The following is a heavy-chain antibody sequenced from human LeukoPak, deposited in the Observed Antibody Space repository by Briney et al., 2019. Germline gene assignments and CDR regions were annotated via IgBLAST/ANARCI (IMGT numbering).Heavy chain of an antibody. V-gene: IGHV3-21*01. Sequence: GGSLRLSCAASGFTFSSYAMHWVRQAPGKGLEWVSSISSSSSYIYYADSVKGRFTISRDNAKNSLYLQMNSLRADDTAVYYCARADCSRTSCCLGGPHGNYYFDYWGQGTLVTVSS. CDR2: ISSSSSYI. D-gene: IGHD2-2*01. CDR3: ARADCSRTSCCLGGPHGNYYFDY. CDR1: GFTFSSYA. J-gene: IGHJ4*02.